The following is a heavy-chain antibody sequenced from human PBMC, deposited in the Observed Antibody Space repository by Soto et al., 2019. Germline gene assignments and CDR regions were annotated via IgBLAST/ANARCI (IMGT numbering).Heavy chain of an antibody. CDR2: IKQDGSEK. J-gene: IGHJ3*02. D-gene: IGHD2-15*01. Sequence: GGSLRLSCAASGFTFSSYWMSWVRQAPGKGLEWVANIKQDGSEKYYVDSVKGRFTISRDNAKNSLYPQMNSLRAEDTAVYYCARAAATDAFDIWGQGTMVTVSS. CDR1: GFTFSSYW. CDR3: ARAAATDAFDI. V-gene: IGHV3-7*01.